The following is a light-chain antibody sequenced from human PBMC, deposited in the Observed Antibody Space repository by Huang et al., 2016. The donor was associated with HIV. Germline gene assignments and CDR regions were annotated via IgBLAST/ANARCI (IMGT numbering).Light chain of an antibody. Sequence: DIQMTQSPSTLSASVGDRVTITCRTRQRISTWLAWYQQKPGKAPKLMIYKASNLETGVPSRFSGSGSGTEFTLTISSLQPDDSATYYCQQYNTYSLTFGGGTKVEIK. CDR3: QQYNTYSLT. V-gene: IGKV1-5*03. CDR1: QRISTW. CDR2: KAS. J-gene: IGKJ4*01.